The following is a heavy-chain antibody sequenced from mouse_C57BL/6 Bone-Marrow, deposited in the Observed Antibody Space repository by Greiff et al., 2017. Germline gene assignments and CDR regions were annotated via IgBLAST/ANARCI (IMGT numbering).Heavy chain of an antibody. Sequence: QVQLKQSGAELARPGASVKLSCKASGYTFTSYGISWVKQRTGQGLEWIGEIYPRSGNTYYNEKFKGKATLTADKSSSTAYMELRSLTSEDYAVXYCSRRLLLYFDVWGTGTTVTVSS. J-gene: IGHJ1*03. V-gene: IGHV1-81*01. CDR2: IYPRSGNT. CDR3: SRRLLLYFDV. D-gene: IGHD2-3*01. CDR1: GYTFTSYG.